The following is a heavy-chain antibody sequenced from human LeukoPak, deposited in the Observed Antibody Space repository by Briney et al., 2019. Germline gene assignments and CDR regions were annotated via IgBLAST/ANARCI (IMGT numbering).Heavy chain of an antibody. J-gene: IGHJ4*02. D-gene: IGHD4-17*01. CDR1: GDSVSSNSAA. V-gene: IGHV6-1*01. CDR3: ARDRVDYGDYVRHFDY. Sequence: SQTLSLICAISGDSVSSNSAAWNWIRQSPSRGLEWLGRTYYRSRWYNDYAVSVKSRITINPDTSKNQFSLQLNSVTPEDTAVYYCARDRVDYGDYVRHFDYWGQGTLVTVSS. CDR2: TYYRSRWYN.